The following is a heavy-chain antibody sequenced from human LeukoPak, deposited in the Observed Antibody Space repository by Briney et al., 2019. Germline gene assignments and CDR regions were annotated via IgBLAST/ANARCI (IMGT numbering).Heavy chain of an antibody. D-gene: IGHD5-12*01. V-gene: IGHV4-34*01. Sequence: PSETLSLTCAVYGGSFSGYYWSWIRQPPGKGLEWIGEINHSGSTNYNPSLKSRVTISVDTSKNQFSLKLGSVTAADTAVYYCARVRMVATVDFDYWGQGTMVTVSS. CDR2: INHSGST. CDR3: ARVRMVATVDFDY. CDR1: GGSFSGYY. J-gene: IGHJ4*02.